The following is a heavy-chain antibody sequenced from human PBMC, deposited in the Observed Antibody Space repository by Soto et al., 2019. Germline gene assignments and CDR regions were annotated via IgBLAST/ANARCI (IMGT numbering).Heavy chain of an antibody. CDR2: IWYDGSNK. V-gene: IGHV3-33*01. D-gene: IGHD1-20*01. Sequence: QVQLVESGGGVVQPGRSLRLSCAASGFTFSSYGMHWVRQAPGKGLEWVAVIWYDGSNKYYADSVKGRFTISRDNSKNTLYLQMNSLRAEDTAVYYCARERIPGTTAYFDYWGQGTLVTVSS. CDR1: GFTFSSYG. J-gene: IGHJ4*02. CDR3: ARERIPGTTAYFDY.